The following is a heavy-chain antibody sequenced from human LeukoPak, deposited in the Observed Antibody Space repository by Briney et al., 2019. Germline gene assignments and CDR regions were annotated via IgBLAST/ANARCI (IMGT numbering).Heavy chain of an antibody. V-gene: IGHV5-51*01. Sequence: GESLNIFCKGSGYSFTSYWIGWVRQMPGKGLEWMGVIYPGDSDTRYSPSFQGQVTISADKSISTAYLQWSSLKASDTAMYYCARHAGDTAMVGYFDLWGRGTLVTVSS. CDR3: ARHAGDTAMVGYFDL. CDR1: GYSFTSYW. D-gene: IGHD5-18*01. CDR2: IYPGDSDT. J-gene: IGHJ2*01.